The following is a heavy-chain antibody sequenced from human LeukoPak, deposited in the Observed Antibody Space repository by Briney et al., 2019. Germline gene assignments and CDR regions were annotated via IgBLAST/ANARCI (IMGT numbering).Heavy chain of an antibody. V-gene: IGHV3-30*03. CDR2: ISYDGSNK. CDR1: GFTFSSYG. D-gene: IGHD4-17*01. J-gene: IGHJ2*01. Sequence: PGGSLRLSCAASGFTFSSYGMHWVRQAPGKGLEWVAVISYDGSNKYYADSVKGRFTIFRDNSKNTLYLQMNSLRAEDTAVYYCARDLNDYGDYRYFDLWGRGTLVTVSS. CDR3: ARDLNDYGDYRYFDL.